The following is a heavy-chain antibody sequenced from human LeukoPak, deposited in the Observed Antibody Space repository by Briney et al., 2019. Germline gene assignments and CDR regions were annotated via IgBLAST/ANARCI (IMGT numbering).Heavy chain of an antibody. CDR3: ARVGDDSSGYYYVWNAFDI. CDR2: IYYSGST. J-gene: IGHJ3*02. D-gene: IGHD3-22*01. V-gene: IGHV4-59*01. Sequence: SETLSLTCTVSGGSISSYYWSWIRQPPGKGLEWIGYIYYSGSTNYNPSLKSRATISVDPSKNQFSLKLSSVTAADSAVYYCARVGDDSSGYYYVWNAFDIWGQGTMVTVSS. CDR1: GGSISSYY.